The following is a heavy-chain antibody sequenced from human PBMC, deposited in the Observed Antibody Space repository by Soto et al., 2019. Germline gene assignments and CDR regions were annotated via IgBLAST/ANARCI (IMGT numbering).Heavy chain of an antibody. CDR2: ISYDGNNI. D-gene: IGHD6-13*01. CDR1: KFTFSNYA. V-gene: IGHV3-30-3*01. CDR3: ARDAGAYSSSWYFDY. J-gene: IGHJ4*02. Sequence: GGSLRLSCAASKFTFSNYAMHWVRQAPGKGLEWVALISYDGNNIYYADSVKGRFTISRDSSKNTLYLQMNSLTIEDTAVYYCARDAGAYSSSWYFDYWGQGTLVTVS.